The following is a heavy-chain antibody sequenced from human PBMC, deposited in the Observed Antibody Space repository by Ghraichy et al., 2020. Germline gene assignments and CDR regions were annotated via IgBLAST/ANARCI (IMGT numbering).Heavy chain of an antibody. V-gene: IGHV4-34*01. J-gene: IGHJ4*02. Sequence: SETLSLTCAVYGGSFSGYYWSWIRQPPGKGLEWIGEINHSGSTNYNPSLKSRVTISVDTSKNQFSLKLSSVTAADTAVYYCARVRLNTAPYWGQGTLVTVSS. D-gene: IGHD2-21*02. CDR3: ARVRLNTAPY. CDR2: INHSGST. CDR1: GGSFSGYY.